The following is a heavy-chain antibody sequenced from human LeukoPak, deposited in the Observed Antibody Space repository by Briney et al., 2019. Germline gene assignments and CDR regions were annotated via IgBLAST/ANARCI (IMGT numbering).Heavy chain of an antibody. Sequence: GGSLRLSCAASGFTFSSYAMSWVRQAPGKGLEWVSVIYGGGTTYYADSVKGRFTISRDNSKNTLYLQMNSLRAEDTAVYFCAREGGNDAFDIWGQGTMVTVSS. CDR3: AREGGNDAFDI. D-gene: IGHD6-25*01. V-gene: IGHV3-53*01. CDR2: IYGGGTT. CDR1: GFTFSSYA. J-gene: IGHJ3*02.